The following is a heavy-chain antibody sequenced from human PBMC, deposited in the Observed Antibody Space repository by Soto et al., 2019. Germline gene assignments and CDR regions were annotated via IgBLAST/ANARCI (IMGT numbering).Heavy chain of an antibody. V-gene: IGHV4-30-2*01. CDR3: ARDMTIFGVAPGGGVDV. D-gene: IGHD3-3*01. CDR2: IYQSGRT. J-gene: IGHJ6*02. CDR1: GGSINTFDFS. Sequence: SETLSLTCAVSGGSINTFDFSWSWIRQPPGRGLEWIGSIYQSGRTYYIPSLKSRVTMSLEKSKNQFSLKINSVVAADTAIYYCARDMTIFGVAPGGGVDVWGQGTTGTVS.